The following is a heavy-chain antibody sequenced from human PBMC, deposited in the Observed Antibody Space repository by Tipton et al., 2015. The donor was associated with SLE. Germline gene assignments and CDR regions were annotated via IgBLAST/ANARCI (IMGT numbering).Heavy chain of an antibody. J-gene: IGHJ4*02. V-gene: IGHV4-34*10. CDR2: IYQNGGT. Sequence: TLSLTCAVYGGSFSGYYWSWIRQPPGKGLEWIAYIYQNGGTSYNPSLRSRFSISIDTSKKQFSLKVRSVTAADTAVYYCARIQMGTHYFDSWGPGILVTVSS. D-gene: IGHD7-27*01. CDR3: ARIQMGTHYFDS. CDR1: GGSFSGYY.